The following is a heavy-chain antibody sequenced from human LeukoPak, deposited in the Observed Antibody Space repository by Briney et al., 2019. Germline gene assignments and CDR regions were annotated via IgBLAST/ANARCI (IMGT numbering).Heavy chain of an antibody. D-gene: IGHD3-3*01. CDR1: GGSISSGSYY. CDR3: ARDPDYDFWSADWAFDI. J-gene: IGHJ3*02. CDR2: IYTSGST. Sequence: SETLSLTCTVSGGSISSGSYYWSWIRQPAGKGLEWIGRIYTSGSTNYNPSLKSRVTISVDTSKNQFSLKLSSVTAADTAVYYCARDPDYDFWSADWAFDIWGQGTMVTVSS. V-gene: IGHV4-61*02.